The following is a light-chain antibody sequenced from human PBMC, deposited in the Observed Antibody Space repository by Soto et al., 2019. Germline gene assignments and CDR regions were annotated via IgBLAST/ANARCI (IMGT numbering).Light chain of an antibody. Sequence: EIVLTQSPATLSLSPGERATLSCRASQSISNHLAWYQQRPGQAPRLLIYDASNRATDIPARFSGSGSETDFTLTISSLEPEDFAVYYCQQRRNWVSFDGGTKVEIK. J-gene: IGKJ4*01. V-gene: IGKV3-11*01. CDR1: QSISNH. CDR3: QQRRNWVS. CDR2: DAS.